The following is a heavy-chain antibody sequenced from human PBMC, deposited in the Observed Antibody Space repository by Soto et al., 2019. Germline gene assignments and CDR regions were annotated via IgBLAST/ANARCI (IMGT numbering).Heavy chain of an antibody. V-gene: IGHV4-4*02. CDR2: IYHSGST. Sequence: SETLSLTCAVSGGSISSSNWWSWVRQPPGKGLEWSGEIYHSGSTSYNPSLQSRVTISVDTSKNQFSLTLSSVPSADTAVYYCARLRLLWFGELSPRFDPWGQGTLVTVSS. CDR1: GGSISSSNW. D-gene: IGHD3-10*01. J-gene: IGHJ5*02. CDR3: ARLRLLWFGELSPRFDP.